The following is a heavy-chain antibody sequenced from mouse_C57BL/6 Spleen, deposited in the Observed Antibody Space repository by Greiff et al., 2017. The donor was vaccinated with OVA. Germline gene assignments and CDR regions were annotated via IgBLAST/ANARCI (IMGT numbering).Heavy chain of an antibody. Sequence: EVQLQQSGPELVKPGASVKISCKASGYTFTDYYMIWVKQSHGKSLEWIGDINPNNGGTSYNQKFKGKATLTVDKSSSTAYMELRSLTSEDSAVYYCARAQAFAYWGQGTLVTVSA. D-gene: IGHD3-2*02. CDR2: INPNNGGT. V-gene: IGHV1-26*01. CDR3: ARAQAFAY. J-gene: IGHJ3*01. CDR1: GYTFTDYY.